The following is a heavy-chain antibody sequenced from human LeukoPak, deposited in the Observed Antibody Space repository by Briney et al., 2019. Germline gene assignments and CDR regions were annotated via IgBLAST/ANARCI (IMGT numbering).Heavy chain of an antibody. CDR2: ISGSGGST. Sequence: GGSLRLSCAASGFDFSGAYMNWVRQAPGKGLEWVSAISGSGGSTYYADSVKGRFTISRDNSKNTLYLQMNSLRAEDTAVYYCAKGQYSYGYYWFDPWGQGTLVTVSS. CDR1: GFDFSGAY. V-gene: IGHV3-23*01. CDR3: AKGQYSYGYYWFDP. D-gene: IGHD5-18*01. J-gene: IGHJ5*02.